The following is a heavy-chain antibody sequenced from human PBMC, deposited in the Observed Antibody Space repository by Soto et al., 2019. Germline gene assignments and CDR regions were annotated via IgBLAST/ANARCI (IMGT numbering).Heavy chain of an antibody. CDR1: GVSISGYY. J-gene: IGHJ6*02. D-gene: IGHD2-15*01. Sequence: SETLSLTCTVSGVSISGYYWSWIRQPPGKGLEWIGYIFYSGNTLYNPSLQSRVTISEDTSKNQYSLRLSSVTTADTAGNYCTRHAIIPKLQYGMDVWGQGASVTVSS. CDR3: TRHAIIPKLQYGMDV. CDR2: IFYSGNT. V-gene: IGHV4-59*01.